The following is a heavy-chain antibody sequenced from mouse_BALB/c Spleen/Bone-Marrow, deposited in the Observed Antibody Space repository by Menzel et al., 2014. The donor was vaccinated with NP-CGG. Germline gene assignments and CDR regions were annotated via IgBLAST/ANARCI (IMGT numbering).Heavy chain of an antibody. V-gene: IGHV14-3*02. D-gene: IGHD2-4*01. CDR2: IDPANGNT. Sequence: VQLQPSGAELVKPGASVKLSCTASGFNIKDTYMHWVKQRPEQGLEWIGRIDPANGNTKYDPKFQGKATITADTSSNTAYLQLSSLTSEDTAVYYCASYDYGYYFDYWGQGTTLTVSS. J-gene: IGHJ2*01. CDR3: ASYDYGYYFDY. CDR1: GFNIKDTY.